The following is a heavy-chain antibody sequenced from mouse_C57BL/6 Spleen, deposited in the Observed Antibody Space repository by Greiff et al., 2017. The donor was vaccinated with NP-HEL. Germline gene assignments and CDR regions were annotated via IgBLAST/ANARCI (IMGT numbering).Heavy chain of an antibody. CDR2: ISSGSSTI. CDR3: ANPYGNYLPFAY. J-gene: IGHJ3*01. CDR1: GFTFSDYG. Sequence: EVHLVESGGGLVKPGGSLKLSCAASGFTFSDYGMHWVRQAPEKGLEWVAYISSGSSTIYYADTVKGRFTISRDNAKNTLFLQMTSLRSEDTAMYYCANPYGNYLPFAYWGQGTLVTVSA. D-gene: IGHD2-10*02. V-gene: IGHV5-17*01.